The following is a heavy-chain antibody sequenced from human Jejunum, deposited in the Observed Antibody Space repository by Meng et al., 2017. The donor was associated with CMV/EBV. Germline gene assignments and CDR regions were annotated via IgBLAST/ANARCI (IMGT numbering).Heavy chain of an antibody. D-gene: IGHD5-12*01. J-gene: IGHJ5*02. CDR2: IGGSGDSI. CDR1: GFSLSNYG. CDR3: AKLSGYQTTRNWFDL. Sequence: SGFSLSNYGVTRVRQATGKGLEWVAAIGGSGDSIYNADSVKGRFTVSRDKSKNTVSLQMNSLSPEDTAVYYCAKLSGYQTTRNWFDLWGQGTLVTVSS. V-gene: IGHV3-23*01.